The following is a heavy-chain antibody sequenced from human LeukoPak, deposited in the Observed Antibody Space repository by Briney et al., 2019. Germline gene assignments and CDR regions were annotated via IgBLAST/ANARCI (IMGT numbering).Heavy chain of an antibody. Sequence: PSQTLSLTCTVSGGSISSGSYYWSWIRQPAGKGLEWIGRIYTSGSTNYNPSLKSRVTISVDTSKNQFSLKLSSVTAADTAVYYCARDRFEYSSRDPDEGFDYWGQGTLVTVSS. CDR2: IYTSGST. D-gene: IGHD6-13*01. V-gene: IGHV4-61*02. J-gene: IGHJ4*02. CDR3: ARDRFEYSSRDPDEGFDY. CDR1: GGSISSGSYY.